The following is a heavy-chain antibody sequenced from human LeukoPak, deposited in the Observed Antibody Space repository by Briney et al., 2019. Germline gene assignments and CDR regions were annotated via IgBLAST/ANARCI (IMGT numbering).Heavy chain of an antibody. D-gene: IGHD3-10*02. Sequence: GGSLRLSCAASGLTFSNAWMSWVRQAPGKGLEWVSTISGSGSTIYYADSVKGRFTISRDNAKNSLYLQMNSLRAEDTAVYYCAELGITMIGGVWGKGTTVTISS. V-gene: IGHV3-11*04. J-gene: IGHJ6*04. CDR2: ISGSGSTI. CDR3: AELGITMIGGV. CDR1: GLTFSNAW.